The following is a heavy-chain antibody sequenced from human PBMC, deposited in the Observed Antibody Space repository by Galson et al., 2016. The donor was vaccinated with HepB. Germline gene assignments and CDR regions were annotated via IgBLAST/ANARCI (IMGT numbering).Heavy chain of an antibody. CDR1: GAYVSSSSYY. J-gene: IGHJ5*02. CDR2: IYYGGTT. Sequence: SETLSLTCTVSGAYVSSSSYYWGWIRQPPGKGLEWIASIYYGGTTYISPSLKSRVTISVDKSKNQLSLNLNSVTAADTAVYFCARGWAACGNEDCPRGMSWFYPWGQGTLVTVSS. CDR3: ARGWAACGNEDCPRGMSWFYP. V-gene: IGHV4-39*01. D-gene: IGHD4-23*01.